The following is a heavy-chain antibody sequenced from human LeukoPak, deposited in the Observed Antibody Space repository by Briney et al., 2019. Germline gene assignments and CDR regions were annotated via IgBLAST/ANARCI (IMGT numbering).Heavy chain of an antibody. CDR2: IYTSGST. Sequence: SETLSLTCTVSGGSIDSNSWTWIRQPPGKGLEWIGRIYTSGSTNYNPSLKSRVTMSVDTSKNQFSLKLSSVTAADTAVYYCAREAPYYYDSSGYLIDYWGQGTLVTVSS. CDR1: GGSIDSNS. V-gene: IGHV4-4*07. CDR3: AREAPYYYDSSGYLIDY. J-gene: IGHJ4*02. D-gene: IGHD3-22*01.